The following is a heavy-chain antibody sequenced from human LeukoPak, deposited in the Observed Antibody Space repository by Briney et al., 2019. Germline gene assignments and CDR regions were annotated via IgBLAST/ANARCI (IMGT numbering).Heavy chain of an antibody. Sequence: PGGSLRLSGAASGFTFSSYEMNWVRQAPGKGLEWVSYISISGSTIYYADSVKGRFTISRDNAKNSLYLQMNSLRVEDTAVYYCAREGLWGAARDAFDIWGQGTMVTVSS. CDR2: ISISGSTI. J-gene: IGHJ3*02. V-gene: IGHV3-48*03. CDR3: AREGLWGAARDAFDI. D-gene: IGHD6-6*01. CDR1: GFTFSSYE.